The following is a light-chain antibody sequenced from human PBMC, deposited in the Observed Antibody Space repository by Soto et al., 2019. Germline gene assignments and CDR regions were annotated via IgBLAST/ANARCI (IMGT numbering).Light chain of an antibody. CDR3: QQYNDWPSMYT. CDR2: GAS. J-gene: IGKJ2*01. CDR1: QSFDSN. Sequence: EIVMTQSPATLSVSPGERATLSCRASQSFDSNLAWYQQKPGQAPRLLIYGASTMATGVPARFSGSGSGTEFTLPISSLQSEDFAVYYCQQYNDWPSMYTFGQGTKLEMK. V-gene: IGKV3-15*01.